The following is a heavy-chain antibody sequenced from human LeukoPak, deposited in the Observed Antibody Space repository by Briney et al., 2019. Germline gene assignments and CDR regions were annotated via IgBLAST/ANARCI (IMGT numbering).Heavy chain of an antibody. V-gene: IGHV4-34*01. CDR3: ARVFRGWHSLDY. D-gene: IGHD6-19*01. CDR1: GGSFSGYY. J-gene: IGHJ4*02. CDR2: INHSGST. Sequence: TPSETLSLTCAVYGGSFSGYYWSWIRQPPGKGLEWIGEINHSGSTNYNPSLKSRVTISVDTSKNQFSLKLSSVTAADTAVYYRARVFRGWHSLDYWGQGTLVTVSS.